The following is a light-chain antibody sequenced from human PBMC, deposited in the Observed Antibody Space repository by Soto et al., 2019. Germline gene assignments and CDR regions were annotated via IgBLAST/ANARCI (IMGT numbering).Light chain of an antibody. Sequence: EIVLTQSPGTLSLSPGERATLSCRASQSVSSYLAWYQQKPGQAPRLLIYGASSRATGIPDRFSGSGSGTDFTLTISRLEPEDFAAYYCQQYSISPRTFGQGTKVEIK. CDR2: GAS. CDR1: QSVSSY. CDR3: QQYSISPRT. J-gene: IGKJ1*01. V-gene: IGKV3-20*01.